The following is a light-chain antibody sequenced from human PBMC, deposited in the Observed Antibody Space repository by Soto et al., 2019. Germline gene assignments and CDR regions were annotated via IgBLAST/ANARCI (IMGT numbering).Light chain of an antibody. V-gene: IGKV1-5*03. J-gene: IGKJ1*01. Sequence: DIQMTQSPSTLSASVGDRVTITCRASQSISSWLAWYQQKPGKAPKLLICKASSLESGVPSRFSGSGSGTEFTLTISSLQPDDFATYYCQQYNSYSTWTFGQGTKVDIK. CDR2: KAS. CDR3: QQYNSYSTWT. CDR1: QSISSW.